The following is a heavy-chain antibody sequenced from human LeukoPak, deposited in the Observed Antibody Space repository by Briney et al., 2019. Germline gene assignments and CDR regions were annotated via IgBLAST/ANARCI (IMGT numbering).Heavy chain of an antibody. CDR3: ARGAATGTFRYDS. J-gene: IGHJ4*02. CDR1: GNSISSGDYY. V-gene: IGHV4-61*02. Sequence: SETLSLTCTVSGNSISSGDYYWSWIRQPAGKGLEWIGRIYTSGSITYNPSLKSRVTISGDTSENQFSLRLSSVTAADTAVYYCARGAATGTFRYDSWGQGTLVTVSS. D-gene: IGHD6-13*01. CDR2: IYTSGSI.